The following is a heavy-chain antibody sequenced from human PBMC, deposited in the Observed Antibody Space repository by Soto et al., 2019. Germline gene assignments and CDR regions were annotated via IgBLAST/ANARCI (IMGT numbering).Heavy chain of an antibody. Sequence: RLSCAASGFTFSSYAMHLVPPAPGKGLDWVALISYDGSDKDYADSVKGRFTISRDNSRNTLFLQMNSLRAEDTAVYYCARDYYKYYDSSGYYRSPAYWGQGTLVTVSS. CDR2: ISYDGSDK. D-gene: IGHD3-22*01. J-gene: IGHJ4*02. V-gene: IGHV3-30-3*01. CDR1: GFTFSSYA. CDR3: ARDYYKYYDSSGYYRSPAY.